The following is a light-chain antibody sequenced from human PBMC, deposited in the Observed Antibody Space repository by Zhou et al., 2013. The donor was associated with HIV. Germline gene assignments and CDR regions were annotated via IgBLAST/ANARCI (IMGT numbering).Light chain of an antibody. CDR3: QQSYTTPYT. Sequence: IVLTQSPGTLSLSPGMRATLSCKTSQRLKFSDLAWYQQKPGRAPRLLIYSASSRAYGIPDRFSGSGSGTDFTLTISRLEPEDFAVYYCQQSYTTPYTFGQGTRLEIK. V-gene: IGKV3-20*01. CDR1: QRLKFSD. CDR2: SAS. J-gene: IGKJ2*01.